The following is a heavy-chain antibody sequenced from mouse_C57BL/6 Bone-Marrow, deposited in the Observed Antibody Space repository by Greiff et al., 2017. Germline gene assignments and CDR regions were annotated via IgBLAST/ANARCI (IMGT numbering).Heavy chain of an antibody. CDR1: GYAFSSYW. D-gene: IGHD1-1*01. J-gene: IGHJ2*01. CDR2: IYPGDGDT. Sequence: VQLQQSGAELVKPGASVKISCKASGYAFSSYWMNWVKQRPGKGLEWIGQIYPGDGDTNYNGKFKGKATLTADKSSSTAYMQLSSLTSEDSAVYCCARKDYGSPFDYWGQGTTLTVSS. CDR3: ARKDYGSPFDY. V-gene: IGHV1-80*01.